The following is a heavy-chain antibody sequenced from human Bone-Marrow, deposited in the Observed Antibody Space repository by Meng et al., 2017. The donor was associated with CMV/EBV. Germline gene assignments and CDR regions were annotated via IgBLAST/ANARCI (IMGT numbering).Heavy chain of an antibody. D-gene: IGHD4-23*01. V-gene: IGHV1-69*10. CDR3: ARPDYGGKWRVVSAEVDYYGMDV. CDR2: IIPILGIA. CDR1: GGTFSSYA. J-gene: IGHJ6*02. Sequence: SVKVSCKASGGTFSSYAISWVRQAPGQGLEWMGGIIPILGIANYAQKFQGRVTITADKSTSTAYMELSSLRSEDTAVYYCARPDYGGKWRVVSAEVDYYGMDVWGQGTTVTVSS.